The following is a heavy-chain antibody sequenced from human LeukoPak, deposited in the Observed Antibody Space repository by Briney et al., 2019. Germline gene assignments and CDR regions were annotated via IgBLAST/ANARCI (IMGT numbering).Heavy chain of an antibody. D-gene: IGHD1-26*01. Sequence: PSETLSLTCTVSGYSISSGYYWGWIRQPPGKGLEWIGSIYHSGSTYYNPSLKSRVTISVDTSKNQFSLKLSSVTAADTAVYYCARLNSGSYYADPGWFDPWGQGTLVTVSS. CDR2: IYHSGST. V-gene: IGHV4-38-2*02. CDR1: GYSISSGYY. CDR3: ARLNSGSYYADPGWFDP. J-gene: IGHJ5*02.